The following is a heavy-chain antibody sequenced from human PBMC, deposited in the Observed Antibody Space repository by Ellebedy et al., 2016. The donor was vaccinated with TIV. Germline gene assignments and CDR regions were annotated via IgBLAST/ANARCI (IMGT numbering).Heavy chain of an antibody. Sequence: ASVKVSCKASGGTFSSYAISWVRQAPGQGLEWMGGIIPIFGTANYAQKFQGRVTITADESTSTAYMELSSLRSEDTAVYYCARRDIVVVPAARQGRGDYYYGMDVWGQGTTVTVSS. V-gene: IGHV1-69*13. CDR2: IIPIFGTA. CDR3: ARRDIVVVPAARQGRGDYYYGMDV. D-gene: IGHD2-2*01. J-gene: IGHJ6*02. CDR1: GGTFSSYA.